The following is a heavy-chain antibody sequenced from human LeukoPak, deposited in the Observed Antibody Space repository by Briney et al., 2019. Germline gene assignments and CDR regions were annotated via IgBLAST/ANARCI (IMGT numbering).Heavy chain of an antibody. Sequence: GGSLRLSCAASGFTFSSYAMSWVRQAPGKGLEWVSAISGSGGSTYCADSVKGRFTISRDNSKNALYLQMNSLRAEDTAVYYCAKGVAGYFDYWGQGTLVTVSS. CDR3: AKGVAGYFDY. CDR1: GFTFSSYA. D-gene: IGHD6-19*01. J-gene: IGHJ4*02. V-gene: IGHV3-23*01. CDR2: ISGSGGST.